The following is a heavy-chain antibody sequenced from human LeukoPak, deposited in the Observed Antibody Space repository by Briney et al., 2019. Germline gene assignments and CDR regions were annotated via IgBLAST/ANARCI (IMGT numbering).Heavy chain of an antibody. CDR3: ARSSRGIPWDF. J-gene: IGHJ4*02. Sequence: GGFLRLSCAASGFTFSSYSMNWVRQAPGKGLEWVSSIGSSSSYIYYADSVKGRFTISRDNAKNSLYLQMNSLRAEDTAVYYCARSSRGIPWDFRGQGTLVTVSS. CDR2: IGSSSSYI. V-gene: IGHV3-21*01. CDR1: GFTFSSYS. D-gene: IGHD1-26*01.